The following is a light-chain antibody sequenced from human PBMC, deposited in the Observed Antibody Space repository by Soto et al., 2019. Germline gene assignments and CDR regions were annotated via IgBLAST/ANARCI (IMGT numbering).Light chain of an antibody. CDR2: GTS. Sequence: EIMMTQSPATLSVSPGERATLSCRASQSVSINLAWYQQKPGQAPRLLVYGTSTRATGTPARFSGSGSGTEFTLTISSLQSEDFAVYYCQQYNNWPLTFGGGTKVDIK. CDR1: QSVSIN. J-gene: IGKJ4*01. CDR3: QQYNNWPLT. V-gene: IGKV3-15*01.